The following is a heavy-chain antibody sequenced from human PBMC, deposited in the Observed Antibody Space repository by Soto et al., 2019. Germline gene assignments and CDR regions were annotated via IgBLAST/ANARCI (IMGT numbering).Heavy chain of an antibody. J-gene: IGHJ6*02. CDR3: AGPPATTAGSGPIYYYYGMDV. Sequence: ASVKVSCKASGYTFTGYYMHWVRQAPGQGLEWMGWINPNSGGTNYAQKFQGRVTMTRDTSISTAYMELSRLRSDDTAVYYCAGPPATTAGSGPIYYYYGMDVWGQGTTVTVSS. CDR2: INPNSGGT. D-gene: IGHD4-17*01. CDR1: GYTFTGYY. V-gene: IGHV1-2*02.